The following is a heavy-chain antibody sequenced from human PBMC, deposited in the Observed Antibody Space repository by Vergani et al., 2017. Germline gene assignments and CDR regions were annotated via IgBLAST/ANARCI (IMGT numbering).Heavy chain of an antibody. D-gene: IGHD3-10*01. J-gene: IGHJ4*02. CDR1: GFTSSYYG. V-gene: IGHV3-30*03. CDR3: ARHTGTMVRGVRHPFDY. CDR2: ISYDGTQK. Sequence: QVHLVESGGGVVQPGRSLRLSCVVSGFTSSYYGMHWVRQAPGKGLEWVAVISYDGTQKYYADSVKGRFTISRDNSKSTLYLQMNSLRTEDTAVYYCARHTGTMVRGVRHPFDYWGQGTLVTVSS.